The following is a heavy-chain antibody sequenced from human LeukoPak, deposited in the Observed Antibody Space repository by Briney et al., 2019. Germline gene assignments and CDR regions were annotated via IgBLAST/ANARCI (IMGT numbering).Heavy chain of an antibody. CDR2: ISSSSSTI. CDR3: AREGSAFDP. V-gene: IGHV3-48*01. D-gene: IGHD1-26*01. J-gene: IGHJ5*02. Sequence: GGSLRLSCAASGFTFSSHSMNWVRQAPGKGLEWVSYISSSSSTIYYADSVRGRFTISRDNAKNSLYLRMNSLRAEDTAMYYCAREGSAFDPWGQGTLVTVSS. CDR1: GFTFSSHS.